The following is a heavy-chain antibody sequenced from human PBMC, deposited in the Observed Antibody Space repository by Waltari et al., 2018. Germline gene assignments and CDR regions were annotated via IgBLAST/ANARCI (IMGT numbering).Heavy chain of an antibody. CDR1: GGSISSSSYY. CDR3: ARRRYSSGWYEDY. V-gene: IGHV4-39*01. Sequence: QLQLQESGPGLVKPSATLSLTCTVSGGSISSSSYYWGWIRQPPGKGLEWIGSIYYSGSTYYNPSLKSRVTISVDTSKNQFSLKLSSVTAADTAVYYCARRRYSSGWYEDYWGQGTLVTVSS. J-gene: IGHJ4*02. D-gene: IGHD6-19*01. CDR2: IYYSGST.